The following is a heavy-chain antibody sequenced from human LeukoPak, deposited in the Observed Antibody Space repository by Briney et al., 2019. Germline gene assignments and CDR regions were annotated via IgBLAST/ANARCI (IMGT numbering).Heavy chain of an antibody. Sequence: SQTLSLTCAISGDSVSSNSAAWNWIRQSPSRGLEWLGRTYYRSKWYNDYAVSVKSRITINPDTSKNQFSLQLNSVTPEDTAVYYCARDPYSSGWSQTYGMDVWGQGTTVTVSS. CDR1: GDSVSSNSAA. D-gene: IGHD6-19*01. J-gene: IGHJ6*02. CDR2: TYYRSKWYN. V-gene: IGHV6-1*01. CDR3: ARDPYSSGWSQTYGMDV.